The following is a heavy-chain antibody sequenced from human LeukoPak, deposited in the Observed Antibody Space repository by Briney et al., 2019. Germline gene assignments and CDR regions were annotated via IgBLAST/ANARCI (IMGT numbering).Heavy chain of an antibody. V-gene: IGHV1-2*02. Sequence: ASVKVSCKASGYTFTSYYMHWVRQAPGQGLEWMGWINPNSGGTNYAQKFQGGVTMTRDTSISTAYMELSRLRSDDTAVYYCARDDDIAAATYWGQGTLVTVSS. CDR2: INPNSGGT. J-gene: IGHJ4*02. CDR3: ARDDDIAAATY. CDR1: GYTFTSYY. D-gene: IGHD6-13*01.